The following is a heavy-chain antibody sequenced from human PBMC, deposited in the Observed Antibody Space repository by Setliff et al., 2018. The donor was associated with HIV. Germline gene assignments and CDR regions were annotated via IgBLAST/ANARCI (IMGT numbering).Heavy chain of an antibody. CDR3: ARGISGWYAPLGY. J-gene: IGHJ4*02. Sequence: GGSLRLSCTVSGFTFISSTMSWVRQAPGKGLEWVSVIYSGGSTYYADSVKGRFTISRDNAKNSLYLQMNSLRAEDTALYYCARGISGWYAPLGYWGQGTLVTVSS. D-gene: IGHD6-19*01. CDR1: GFTFISST. CDR2: IYSGGST. V-gene: IGHV3-53*01.